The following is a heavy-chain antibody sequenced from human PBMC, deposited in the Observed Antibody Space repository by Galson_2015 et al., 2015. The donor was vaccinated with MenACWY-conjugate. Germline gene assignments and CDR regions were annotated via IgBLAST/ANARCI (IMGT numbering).Heavy chain of an antibody. J-gene: IGHJ5*02. Sequence: LRLSCAASGFPFSNYNMNWVRQTPGKGLEWVSCISSTGSYIYYADSLKGRFTISRDNAKNSLYLQMNSLTSEDTAVYYCAKGTTASRPNWFDPWGQGTLVTVSS. CDR2: ISSTGSYI. V-gene: IGHV3-21*01. CDR1: GFPFSNYN. CDR3: AKGTTASRPNWFDP. D-gene: IGHD6-6*01.